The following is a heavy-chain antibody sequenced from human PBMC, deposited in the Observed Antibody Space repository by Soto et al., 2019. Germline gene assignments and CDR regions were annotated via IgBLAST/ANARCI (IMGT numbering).Heavy chain of an antibody. D-gene: IGHD3-22*01. V-gene: IGHV1-69*02. CDR3: EWWGLSYYDIFVFSAPYAS. Sequence: GPPVKVSCKASGGTFSSYTISWVRQAPGQGLEWMGRIIPILGIANYAQKFQGRVTITADKSTSTAYMELSSLRSEDTAVYYCEWWGLSYYDIFVFSAPYASWAREPLFPFSS. CDR1: GGTFSSYT. CDR2: IIPILGIA. J-gene: IGHJ5*02.